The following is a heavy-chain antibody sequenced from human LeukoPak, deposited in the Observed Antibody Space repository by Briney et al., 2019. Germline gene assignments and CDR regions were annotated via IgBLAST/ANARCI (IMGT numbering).Heavy chain of an antibody. D-gene: IGHD2-15*01. CDR3: ARSVMVVAPWAFDI. V-gene: IGHV4-30-4*01. Sequence: PSETLSLTCTVSGGSISSGDYYWSWLRQPPGTGLEWIGYIYYSGSTYYNPSLKSRVTKSVDTSKNQFSLKLGSVTAADTAVYYCARSVMVVAPWAFDIWGQGTLVTVSS. J-gene: IGHJ3*02. CDR2: IYYSGST. CDR1: GGSISSGDYY.